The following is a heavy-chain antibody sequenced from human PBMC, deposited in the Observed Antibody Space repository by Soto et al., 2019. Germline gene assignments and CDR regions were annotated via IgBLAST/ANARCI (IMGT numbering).Heavy chain of an antibody. J-gene: IGHJ5*02. CDR3: ARSGKEYQLPPTRFDP. CDR2: ISSSGSTI. Sequence: GGSLRLSCAASGFTFSDYYMSWIRQAPGKGLEWVSYISSSGSTIYYADSVKGRFTISRDNAKNSLYLQMNSLRAEDTAVYYCARSGKEYQLPPTRFDPWGQGTLVIVSS. V-gene: IGHV3-11*01. CDR1: GFTFSDYY. D-gene: IGHD2-2*01.